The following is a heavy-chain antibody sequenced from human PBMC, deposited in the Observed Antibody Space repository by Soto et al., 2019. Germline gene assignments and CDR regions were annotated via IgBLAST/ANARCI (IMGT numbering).Heavy chain of an antibody. CDR2: IYSGGST. V-gene: IGHV3-66*01. CDR3: ARDYGDYEPYYYYIDV. Sequence: EVQLVESGGGLVQPGGSLRLSCAASGFTVSSNYMSWVRQAPGKGLEWVSVIYSGGSTYYADSVKGRFTISRDNSKNTLYLQMNSLRAEDTAVYYCARDYGDYEPYYYYIDVWGKGTTVTVSS. D-gene: IGHD4-17*01. CDR1: GFTVSSNY. J-gene: IGHJ6*03.